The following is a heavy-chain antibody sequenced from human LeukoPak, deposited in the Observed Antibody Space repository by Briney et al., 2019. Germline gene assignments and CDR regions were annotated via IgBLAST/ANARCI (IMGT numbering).Heavy chain of an antibody. CDR2: ISFDGKVS. J-gene: IGHJ4*02. V-gene: IGHV3-30*18. CDR3: AKGSLAWLRYFDY. Sequence: PGGSLRLSCAASGFTFNRYGMHWVRQAPGKGLEWVAVISFDGKVSYYADSVKGRFTISRDNSKNTLYLQMNSLRAEDTAVYYCAKGSLAWLRYFDYWGQGTLVTVSS. CDR1: GFTFNRYG. D-gene: IGHD5-18*01.